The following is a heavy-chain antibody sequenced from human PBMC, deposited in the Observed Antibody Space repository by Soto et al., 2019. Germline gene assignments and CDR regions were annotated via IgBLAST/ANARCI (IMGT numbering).Heavy chain of an antibody. CDR3: ATLVGATPCYFDY. CDR2: FDPEDGET. V-gene: IGHV1-24*01. Sequence: ASVKVSCKXSGYTLTELSMHWVRQAPGKGLEWMGGFDPEDGETIYAQKFQGRVTMTEDTSTDTAYMELSSLRSEDTAVYYCATLVGATPCYFDYWGQGTLVTVSS. CDR1: GYTLTELS. D-gene: IGHD1-26*01. J-gene: IGHJ4*02.